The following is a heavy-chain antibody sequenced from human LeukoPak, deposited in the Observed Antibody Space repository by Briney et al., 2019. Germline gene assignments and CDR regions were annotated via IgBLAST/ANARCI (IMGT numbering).Heavy chain of an antibody. Sequence: GGSLRLSCADSGVTFSSDSMNWGRQGPGKGLEWVSSISSSIGYIYYTHSVKSRFTISRDNAQNPLYLQMTSLKAEDTAVYYCARDHYSYESIGYYRWGQGTLVTVSS. CDR1: GVTFSSDS. CDR3: ARDHYSYESIGYYR. CDR2: ISSSIGYI. D-gene: IGHD3-22*01. V-gene: IGHV3-21*01. J-gene: IGHJ5*02.